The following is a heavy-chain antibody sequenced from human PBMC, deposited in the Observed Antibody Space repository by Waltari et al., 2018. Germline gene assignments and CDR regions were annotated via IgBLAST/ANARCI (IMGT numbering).Heavy chain of an antibody. Sequence: QVQLVQSGSEVKKPGSSVKVSCKASGGTFGSYAVSLVRQAPGQGLEWVGGIKPVLGTTSYAQKFQDRVTLIADDSSSTVYMELSSLKSDDTAVYYCARDRHFSDGGAYYESGLWGRGTLVTVSS. CDR3: ARDRHFSDGGAYYESGL. D-gene: IGHD2-21*01. V-gene: IGHV1-69*13. J-gene: IGHJ2*01. CDR1: GGTFGSYA. CDR2: IKPVLGTT.